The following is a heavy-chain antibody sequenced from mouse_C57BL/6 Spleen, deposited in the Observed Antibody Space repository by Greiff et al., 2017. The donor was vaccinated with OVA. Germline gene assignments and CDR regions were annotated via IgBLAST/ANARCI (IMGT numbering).Heavy chain of an antibody. D-gene: IGHD1-1*01. CDR3: ARKELLREDYAMDY. J-gene: IGHJ4*01. CDR2: INPGSGGT. CDR1: GYAFTNYL. V-gene: IGHV1-54*01. Sequence: VQLQESGAELVRPGTSVKVSCKASGYAFTNYLIEWVKQRPGQGLEWIGVINPGSGGTNYNEKFKGKATLTADKSSSTAYMQLSSLTSEDSAVYFCARKELLREDYAMDYWGQGTSVTVSS.